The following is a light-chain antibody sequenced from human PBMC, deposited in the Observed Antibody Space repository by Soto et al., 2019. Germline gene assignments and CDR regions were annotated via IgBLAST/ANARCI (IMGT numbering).Light chain of an antibody. CDR3: ATWDSSRSAL. CDR1: SSNIESNS. J-gene: IGLJ2*01. CDR2: DNN. Sequence: QSALTQPPSVSAAPGQKVTISCSGNSSNIESNSVSWYQQLPGTAPKLLIYDNNKRPSGIPDRFSGSKSGTSATLGITGLQTGYEADYSCATWDSSRSALFGGGTKLTVL. V-gene: IGLV1-51*01.